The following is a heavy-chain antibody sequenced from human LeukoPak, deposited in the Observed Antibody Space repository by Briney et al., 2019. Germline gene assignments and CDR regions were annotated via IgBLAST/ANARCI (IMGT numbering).Heavy chain of an antibody. V-gene: IGHV3-30*03. Sequence: GGSLRLSCAASGFTFSSYGIHWVRQAPGKGLEWVAVISYDGSNKYYADSVKGRFTISRDNSKNTLYLQMNSLRAEDTAVYYCVGLTIPDYWGQGTLVTVSS. D-gene: IGHD1-14*01. J-gene: IGHJ4*02. CDR1: GFTFSSYG. CDR3: VGLTIPDY. CDR2: ISYDGSNK.